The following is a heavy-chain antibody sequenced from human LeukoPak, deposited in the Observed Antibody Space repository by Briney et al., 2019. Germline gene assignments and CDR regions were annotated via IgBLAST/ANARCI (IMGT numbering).Heavy chain of an antibody. D-gene: IGHD2/OR15-2a*01. CDR3: ARNRVDY. V-gene: IGHV3-7*01. Sequence: PGGSLRPSCAASGFIFKSNWMSWVRQAPGKGLEWVAHIMQDESEENYVDSVKGRFTISREKAKNSLSLQMSSMRADNTAVYYCARNRVDYLGHGTLVTVSS. CDR1: GFIFKSNW. CDR2: IMQDESEE. J-gene: IGHJ4*01.